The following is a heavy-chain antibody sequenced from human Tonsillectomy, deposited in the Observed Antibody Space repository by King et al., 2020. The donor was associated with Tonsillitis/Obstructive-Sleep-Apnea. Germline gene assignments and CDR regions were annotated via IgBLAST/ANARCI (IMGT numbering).Heavy chain of an antibody. J-gene: IGHJ4*02. V-gene: IGHV4-39*01. D-gene: IGHD5-24*01. CDR2: IYYTGST. CDR3: ARHVRDGYGTNFDY. CDR1: GHSIRSSSYY. Sequence: QLQLQESGPGLVKPSETLSLTCTVSGHSIRSSSYYWGWIRQPPGKGLEWIGTIYYTGSTYYNPSLKSRVTISVDTSKNQFSLKLSSVTAADTALYYCARHVRDGYGTNFDYWGQGTLVTVSS.